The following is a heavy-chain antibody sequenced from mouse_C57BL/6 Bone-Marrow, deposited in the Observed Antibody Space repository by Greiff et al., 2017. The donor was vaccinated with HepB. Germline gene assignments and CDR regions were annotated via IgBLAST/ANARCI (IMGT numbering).Heavy chain of an antibody. Sequence: EVQLVESGGGLVQSGRSLRLSCATSGFTFSDFYMEWVRQAPGKGLEWIAASRNKANDYTTEYSASVKGRFIVSRDTSQSILYLQMNALRAEDTAIYYCARDEEVTTGDYYAMDYWGQGTSVTVSS. V-gene: IGHV7-1*01. CDR3: ARDEEVTTGDYYAMDY. CDR1: GFTFSDFY. D-gene: IGHD2-2*01. J-gene: IGHJ4*01. CDR2: SRNKANDYTT.